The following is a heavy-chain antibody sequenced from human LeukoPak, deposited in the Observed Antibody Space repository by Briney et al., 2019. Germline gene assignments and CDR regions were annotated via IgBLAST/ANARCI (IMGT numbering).Heavy chain of an antibody. Sequence: SETLSLTCTVSGGSISSYYWSWIRPPPGEGLEWIGRIYTSGSTNYNPSLKSRVTMSVDTSKNQFSLKLSSVTAADIAVYYCARLGDLEPYYFDYWGQGTLVTVSS. D-gene: IGHD1-26*01. J-gene: IGHJ4*02. CDR1: GGSISSYY. CDR2: IYTSGST. V-gene: IGHV4-4*07. CDR3: ARLGDLEPYYFDY.